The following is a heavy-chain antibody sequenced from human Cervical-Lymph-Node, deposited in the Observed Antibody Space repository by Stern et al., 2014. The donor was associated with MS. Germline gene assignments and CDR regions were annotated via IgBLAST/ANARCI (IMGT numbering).Heavy chain of an antibody. J-gene: IGHJ4*02. Sequence: VQLVESGGGLVKPRGSLRLSCAASGFTFNDYYMSWVRQAQGKGLEWVSYISSSGSTTYYADSVKGRFTISRDNAKNSLYLQMNSLRAEDTAVYYCARDGYFTILDYWGQGTLVTVSS. CDR2: ISSSGSTT. D-gene: IGHD2/OR15-2a*01. CDR3: ARDGYFTILDY. CDR1: GFTFNDYY. V-gene: IGHV3-11*01.